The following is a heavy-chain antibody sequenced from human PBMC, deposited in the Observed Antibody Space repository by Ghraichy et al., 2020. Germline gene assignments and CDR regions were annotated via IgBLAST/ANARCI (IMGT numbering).Heavy chain of an antibody. D-gene: IGHD1-1*01. J-gene: IGHJ2*01. V-gene: IGHV3-53*01. CDR2: IYGDATT. CDR3: TRETPGTVYFDL. Sequence: GGSLRLSCIASGFTVNSNHMTWVRQAPGKGLEWVSTIYGDATTYHADSVKGRFTISRDNSKNTLYFQLNSLRAEDTAVYYCTRETPGTVYFDLWGRGTLVTVSS. CDR1: GFTVNSNH.